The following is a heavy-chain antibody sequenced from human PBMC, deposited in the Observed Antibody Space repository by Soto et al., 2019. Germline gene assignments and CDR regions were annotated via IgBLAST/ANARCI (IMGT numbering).Heavy chain of an antibody. CDR1: GYSFTSYW. Sequence: PGESLKISCQGSGYSFTSYWIGWVRQMPGKGLEWMGIIYPGDSDTRYSPSFQGQVTISADKSISTAYLQWSSLKASDTAMYYCARHGPDDYGDYVVWYFDYWGQGTLVTVSS. J-gene: IGHJ4*02. CDR3: ARHGPDDYGDYVVWYFDY. CDR2: IYPGDSDT. D-gene: IGHD4-17*01. V-gene: IGHV5-51*01.